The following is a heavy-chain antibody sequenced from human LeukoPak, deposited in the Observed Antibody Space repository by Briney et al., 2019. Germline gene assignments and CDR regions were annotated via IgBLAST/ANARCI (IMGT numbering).Heavy chain of an antibody. CDR2: IYSGGST. J-gene: IGHJ4*02. Sequence: GGSLRLSCAASGFTVSSNYMSWVRQAPGKGLEWVSVIYSGGSTYYADSVKGGFTISRDNSKNTLYLQMNSLRAEDTAVYYCARSTPLSPRSWDYWGQGTLVTVSS. CDR3: ARSTPLSPRSWDY. CDR1: GFTVSSNY. D-gene: IGHD5/OR15-5a*01. V-gene: IGHV3-66*01.